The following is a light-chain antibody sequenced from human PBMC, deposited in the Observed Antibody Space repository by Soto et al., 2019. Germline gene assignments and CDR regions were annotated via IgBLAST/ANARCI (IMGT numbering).Light chain of an antibody. J-gene: IGLJ2*01. CDR2: EDN. V-gene: IGLV6-57*02. Sequence: NFMLTQPHSVSESPGKTVTISCTGSSGSIASNYVQWYQQRPGSAPTTVIYEDNQRPSGVPDRLSGSIDSSSNSASLTISGLKTEDEADYYCQSYDSSTVVFGGGTKVTVL. CDR3: QSYDSSTVV. CDR1: SGSIASNY.